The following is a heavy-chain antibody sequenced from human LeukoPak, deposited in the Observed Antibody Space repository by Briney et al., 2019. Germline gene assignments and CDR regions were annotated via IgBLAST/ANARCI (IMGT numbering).Heavy chain of an antibody. CDR1: GFTFSNAW. CDR2: IKSKTDGGTT. CDR3: VGYCSGGNCPNAFDI. V-gene: IGHV3-15*01. D-gene: IGHD2-15*01. Sequence: GGSLRLSCAASGFTFSNAWMSWVRQALGYGLEWLGRIKSKTDGGTTDYAAPVKGRFTISRDDSKNTLYLQMNSLKTEDTAVYYCVGYCSGGNCPNAFDIWGQGTMVTVSS. J-gene: IGHJ3*02.